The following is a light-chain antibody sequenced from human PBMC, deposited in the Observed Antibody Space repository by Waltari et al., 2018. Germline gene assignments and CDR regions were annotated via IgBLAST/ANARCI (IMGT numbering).Light chain of an antibody. CDR3: QSYDSSRSGWV. CDR1: SSNIGAGYD. Sequence: QSVLTQPPSVSGAPGQRVTISCTGSSSNIGAGYDVHWYQQLPGTAPKLLIYGNSNRPAGGPDRFSGSKSGTSAALAITGLQAEDEADYYCQSYDSSRSGWVFGGGTKLTVL. J-gene: IGLJ3*02. V-gene: IGLV1-40*01. CDR2: GNS.